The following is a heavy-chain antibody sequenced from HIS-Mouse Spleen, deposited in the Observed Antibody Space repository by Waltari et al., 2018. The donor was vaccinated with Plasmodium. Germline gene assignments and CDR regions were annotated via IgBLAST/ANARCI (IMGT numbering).Heavy chain of an antibody. D-gene: IGHD6-13*01. V-gene: IGHV3-21*01. CDR1: GSTCRSNS. CDR3: ARDRSAAALLGY. J-gene: IGHJ4*02. Sequence: EVQLVESGGGLVKPGGSLRLSCEAAGSTCRSNSMNWVRQAPGKGLEWVSSISSSSSYIYYADSVKGRFTISRDNAKNSLYLQMNSLRAEDTAVYYCARDRSAAALLGYWGQGTLVTVSS. CDR2: ISSSSSYI.